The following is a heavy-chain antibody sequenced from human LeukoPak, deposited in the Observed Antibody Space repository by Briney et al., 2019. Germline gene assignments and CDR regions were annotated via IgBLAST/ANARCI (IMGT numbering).Heavy chain of an antibody. CDR2: IRSKANNYAT. V-gene: IGHV3-73*01. CDR3: ARDRDGYFDY. D-gene: IGHD5-24*01. J-gene: IGHJ4*02. Sequence: PGGSLRLSCAASGFTFSGSVMHWVRQASGKGLEWVGRIRSKANNYATAYVASVKGRFTISRDDSKNTAFLQMNSLKAEDTAVYYCARDRDGYFDYWGQGTLVTVSS. CDR1: GFTFSGSV.